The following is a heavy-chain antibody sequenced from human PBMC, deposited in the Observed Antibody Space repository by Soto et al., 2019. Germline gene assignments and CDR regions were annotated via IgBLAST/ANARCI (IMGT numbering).Heavy chain of an antibody. D-gene: IGHD4-17*01. CDR3: ARSGPGDYEAVEI. J-gene: IGHJ3*02. CDR1: GFTFSSYS. V-gene: IGHV3-21*04. CDR2: ISSSSSYI. Sequence: GGSLRLSCAASGFTFSSYSMNWVRQAPGKGLEWVSSISSSSSYIYYADSVKGRFTISRDNAKNSLYLQMNSLRAEDTAVYYCARSGPGDYEAVEIWGQGTMVTVSS.